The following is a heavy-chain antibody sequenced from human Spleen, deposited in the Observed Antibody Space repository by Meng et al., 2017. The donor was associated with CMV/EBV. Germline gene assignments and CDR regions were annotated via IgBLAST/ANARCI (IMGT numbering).Heavy chain of an antibody. V-gene: IGHV3-30-3*01. J-gene: IGHJ4*02. CDR3: AKGGGAAVPSTRYFDY. Sequence: GGSLRLSCVASGFTFSNYAIHWVRQAPGKGLEWVAVISYDGNYEYYPDSVRGRFTISRDNSKNTVYLQMNSLRVEDTAVYYCAKGGGAAVPSTRYFDYWGQGTLVTVSS. CDR1: GFTFSNYA. D-gene: IGHD2-21*01. CDR2: ISYDGNYE.